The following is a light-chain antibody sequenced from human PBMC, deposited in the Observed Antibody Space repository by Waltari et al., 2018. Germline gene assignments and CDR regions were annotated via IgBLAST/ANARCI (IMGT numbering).Light chain of an antibody. CDR1: QSVSRA. CDR2: GAS. J-gene: IGKJ1*01. V-gene: IGKV3-20*01. CDR3: QHYVRLPAT. Sequence: EIVLTQSPATLSLSPGDRATLSCRASQSVSRALAWYQQKPGQAPRLLIYGASGRATGIPDRFSGSGSGTDFSLTISRLEPEDFAVYFCQHYVRLPATFGQGTKVEIK.